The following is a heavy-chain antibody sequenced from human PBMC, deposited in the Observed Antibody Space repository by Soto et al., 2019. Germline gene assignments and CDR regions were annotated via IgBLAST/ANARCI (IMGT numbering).Heavy chain of an antibody. Sequence: GSLRLSCSASGFTFTRYSMNWVRQAPGKGLEWVSSISSTTNYIYYGDSMKGRFTISRDNAKNSLYLEMNSLRAEDTAVYYCARESEDLTSNFDYWGQGTLVTVSS. V-gene: IGHV3-21*06. CDR2: ISSTTNYI. CDR1: GFTFTRYS. J-gene: IGHJ4*02. CDR3: ARESEDLTSNFDY.